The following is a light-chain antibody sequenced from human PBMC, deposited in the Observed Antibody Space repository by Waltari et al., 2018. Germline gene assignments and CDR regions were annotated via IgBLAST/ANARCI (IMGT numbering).Light chain of an antibody. CDR2: GAS. V-gene: IGKV3-20*01. J-gene: IGKJ1*01. CDR1: QSVSRT. Sequence: DIVLTQSPGILSLSPGERATLSCRASQSVSRTLAWYQQRPGQAPRLLIYGASSRDTGIPDRFSGGESGTDVSLTISRLEPEDFAVYYCQHYVRLPATFGQGTKVEIK. CDR3: QHYVRLPAT.